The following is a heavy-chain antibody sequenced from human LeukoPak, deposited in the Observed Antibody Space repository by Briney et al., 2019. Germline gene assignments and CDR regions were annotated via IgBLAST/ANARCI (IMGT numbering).Heavy chain of an antibody. CDR1: GGSISSYY. V-gene: IGHV4-4*08. CDR2: VSTNGNT. CDR3: ASKGIPGYSSGWYRGPFDY. Sequence: SETLSLTCSVSGGSISSYYWSWIRQPPGNGLEWIGYVSTNGNTNYNPSLKSRVTISVDTSKNQFSLKLSSVTAADTAVYYCASKGIPGYSSGWYRGPFDYWGQGTLVTVSS. D-gene: IGHD6-19*01. J-gene: IGHJ4*02.